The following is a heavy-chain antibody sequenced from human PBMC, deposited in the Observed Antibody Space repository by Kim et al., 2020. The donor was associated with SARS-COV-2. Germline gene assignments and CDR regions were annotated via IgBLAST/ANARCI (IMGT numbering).Heavy chain of an antibody. CDR1: GGTFSSYA. CDR2: IIPIFGTA. CDR3: ATGPHYDILTGYYPLYGMDV. J-gene: IGHJ6*02. V-gene: IGHV1-69*13. Sequence: SVKVSCKASGGTFSSYAISWVRQAPGQGLEWMGGIIPIFGTANYAQKFQGRVTITADESTSTAYMELSSLRSEDTAVYYCATGPHYDILTGYYPLYGMDVWGQGTTVTVSS. D-gene: IGHD3-9*01.